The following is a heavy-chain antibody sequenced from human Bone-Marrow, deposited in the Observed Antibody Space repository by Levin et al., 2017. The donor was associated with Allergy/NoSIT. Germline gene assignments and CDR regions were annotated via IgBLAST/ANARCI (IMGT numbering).Heavy chain of an antibody. CDR2: IYYSGST. J-gene: IGHJ5*02. D-gene: IGHD3-9*01. Sequence: SETLSLTCTVSGGSISSSSYYWGWIRQPPGKGLEWIGSIYYSGSTYYNPSLKSRVTISVDTSKNQFSLKLSSVTAADTAVYYCARHGTRDYDILTGYYPGNWFDPWGQGTLVTVSS. V-gene: IGHV4-39*01. CDR1: GGSISSSSYY. CDR3: ARHGTRDYDILTGYYPGNWFDP.